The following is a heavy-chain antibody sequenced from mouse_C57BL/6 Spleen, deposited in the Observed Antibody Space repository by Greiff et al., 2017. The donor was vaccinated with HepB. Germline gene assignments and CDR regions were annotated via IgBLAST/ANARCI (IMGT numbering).Heavy chain of an antibody. CDR3: ARRGLIYYYGSTHFDV. V-gene: IGHV1-9*01. D-gene: IGHD1-1*01. CDR1: GYTFTGYW. J-gene: IGHJ1*03. CDR2: ILPGSGST. Sequence: VQLQQSGAELMKPGASVKLSCKATGYTFTGYWIEWVKQRPGHGLEWIGEILPGSGSTNYNEKFKGKATFTADTSSNTAYMQLSSLTTEDSAIYYCARRGLIYYYGSTHFDVWGTGTTVTVSS.